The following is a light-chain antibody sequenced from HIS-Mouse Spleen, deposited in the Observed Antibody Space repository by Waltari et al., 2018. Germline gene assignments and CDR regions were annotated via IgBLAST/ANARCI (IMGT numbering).Light chain of an antibody. CDR2: KDS. V-gene: IGLV3-27*01. CDR3: YSAADNNLGV. CDR1: VLATKY. Sequence: SYELTQPSSVSVSPGQTARITCSGDVLATKYARWFQQKPGPAPVVVIYKDSERPPGIPERFSGSSSGTTVTLTSSGAQVEDEADYYCYSAADNNLGVFGGGTKLTVL. J-gene: IGLJ3*02.